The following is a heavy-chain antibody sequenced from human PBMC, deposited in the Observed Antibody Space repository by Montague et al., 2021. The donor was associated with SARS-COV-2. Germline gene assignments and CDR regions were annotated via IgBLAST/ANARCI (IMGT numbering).Heavy chain of an antibody. J-gene: IGHJ4*02. CDR2: IYYSGST. CDR3: ARHGKTSIAMIVVVIGYFDY. CDR1: GGSISSSSYY. Sequence: SETLSLTCTVSGGSISSSSYYWGWIRQPPGKGLEWIGSIYYSGSTYYNPSLKSRVTLSVDTSKNRFSLKLSSVTAADTAVYYCARHGKTSIAMIVVVIGYFDYWGQGTLVTVSS. D-gene: IGHD3-22*01. V-gene: IGHV4-39*01.